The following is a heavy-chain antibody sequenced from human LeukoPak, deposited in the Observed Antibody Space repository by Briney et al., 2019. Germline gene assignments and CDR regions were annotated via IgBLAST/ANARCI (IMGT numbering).Heavy chain of an antibody. D-gene: IGHD3-10*01. Sequence: SETLSLTCSVSGGSVSSGGSYWTWIRQRPGRGLEWIGYIYYSGFTFYSPSLKTRFFISLDTSENQVSLKVNSVTAADTAVYYCARGGFFGSGSLFDSWGQGTLVTVSS. J-gene: IGHJ4*02. CDR2: IYYSGFT. V-gene: IGHV4-31*03. CDR3: ARGGFFGSGSLFDS. CDR1: GGSVSSGGSY.